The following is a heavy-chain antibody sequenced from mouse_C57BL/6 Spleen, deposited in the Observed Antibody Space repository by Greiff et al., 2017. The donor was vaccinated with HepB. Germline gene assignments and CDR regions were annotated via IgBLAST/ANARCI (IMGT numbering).Heavy chain of an antibody. CDR3: ARGGNYEDFDY. D-gene: IGHD2-1*01. V-gene: IGHV1-22*01. CDR1: GYTFTDYN. Sequence: EVQLQESGPELVKPGASVKMSCKASGYTFTDYNMHWVKQSHGKSLEWIGYINPNNGGTSYNQKFKGKATLTVNKSSSTAYMELRSLTSEDSAVYYCARGGNYEDFDYWGQGTTLTVSS. J-gene: IGHJ2*01. CDR2: INPNNGGT.